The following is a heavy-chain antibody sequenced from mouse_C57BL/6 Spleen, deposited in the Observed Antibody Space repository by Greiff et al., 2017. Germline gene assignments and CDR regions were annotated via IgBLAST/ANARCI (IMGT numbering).Heavy chain of an antibody. J-gene: IGHJ3*01. V-gene: IGHV3-1*01. CDR3: ARDYYYGSSYEAWFAY. Sequence: EVQLQESGPGMVKPSQSLSLTCTVTGYSITSGYDWHWIRHFPGNKLEWMGYISYSGSTNYNPSLKSRISITHDTSKNHFFLKLNSVTTEDTATYYCARDYYYGSSYEAWFAYWGQGTLVTVSA. CDR1: GYSITSGYD. D-gene: IGHD1-1*01. CDR2: ISYSGST.